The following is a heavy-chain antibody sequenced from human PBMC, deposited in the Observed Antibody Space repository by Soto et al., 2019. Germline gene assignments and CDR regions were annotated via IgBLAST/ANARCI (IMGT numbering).Heavy chain of an antibody. Sequence: SETLSLTCTVSGGSISSSSYYWAWIRQPPGKGLEWIGSIYYSGTTYYNPSLKSRVTIYVDTSKNQFSLKLSSVTAADTAVFYCARQTYGLFDSWGQGTLVTVSS. D-gene: IGHD4-17*01. V-gene: IGHV4-39*01. CDR3: ARQTYGLFDS. CDR2: IYYSGTT. J-gene: IGHJ4*02. CDR1: GGSISSSSYY.